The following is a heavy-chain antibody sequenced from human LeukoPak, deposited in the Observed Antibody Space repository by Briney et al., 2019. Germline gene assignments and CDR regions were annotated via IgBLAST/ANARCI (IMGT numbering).Heavy chain of an antibody. CDR3: ARIQSLGSSFSSFDY. CDR2: IYSGGST. V-gene: IGHV3-53*05. Sequence: PGGSLRLSCAASGFTVSSNYMSWVRQAPGKGLEWVSVIYSGGSTYYADSVKGRFTISRDNSKNTLYLQMNSLTADDTTVYYCARIQSLGSSFSSFDYWGQGTLVTVSS. J-gene: IGHJ4*02. CDR1: GFTVSSNY. D-gene: IGHD6-13*01.